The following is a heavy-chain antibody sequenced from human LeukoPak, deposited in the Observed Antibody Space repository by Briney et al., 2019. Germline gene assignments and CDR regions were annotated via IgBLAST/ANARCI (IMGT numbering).Heavy chain of an antibody. CDR1: GFTFSDYT. CDR3: ATNSGSPGGY. J-gene: IGHJ4*02. D-gene: IGHD1-26*01. CDR2: IWYDGSNK. V-gene: IGHV3-33*08. Sequence: PGGSLRLSCEASGFTFSDYTIHWVRQAPGKGLEWVAVIWYDGSNKYYADSVKGRFTIPRDNSKNTLYLQMNSLRAEDTAMYYCATNSGSPGGYWGQGTLVTVSS.